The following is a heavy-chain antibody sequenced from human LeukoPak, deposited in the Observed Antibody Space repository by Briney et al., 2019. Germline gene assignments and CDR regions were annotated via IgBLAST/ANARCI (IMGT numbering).Heavy chain of an antibody. D-gene: IGHD3-22*01. CDR1: GFTFDDYG. CDR3: ARVSGYDSSGIVDY. CDR2: INWNGGST. V-gene: IGHV3-20*04. J-gene: IGHJ4*02. Sequence: GGSLRLSCAASGFTFDDYGMSWVRQAPGKGLEWVSGINWNGGSTGYADSVKGRFTIPRDNAKNSLYLQMNSLRAEDTALYYCARVSGYDSSGIVDYWGQGTLVTVSS.